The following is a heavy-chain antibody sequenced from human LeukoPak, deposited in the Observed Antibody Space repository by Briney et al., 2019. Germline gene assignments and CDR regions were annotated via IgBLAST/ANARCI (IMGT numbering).Heavy chain of an antibody. CDR3: ARGGYYIVATRGWFGP. V-gene: IGHV4-34*01. CDR2: INHSGST. CDR1: GGSFSGYY. J-gene: IGHJ5*02. D-gene: IGHD5-12*01. Sequence: SETLSLTCAVYGGSFSGYYWSWIRQPPGKGLEWIGEINHSGSTNYNPSLKSRVTISVDTSKNQFSLKLSSVTAADTAVYYCARGGYYIVATRGWFGPWGQGTLVTVSS.